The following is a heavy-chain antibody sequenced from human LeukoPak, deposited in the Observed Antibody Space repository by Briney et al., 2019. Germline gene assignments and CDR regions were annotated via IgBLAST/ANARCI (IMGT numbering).Heavy chain of an antibody. Sequence: SVKVSCKASGGTFSSYAISWVRQAPGQGLEWMGGIIPIFGTANYAQKFQGRVTITTDESTSTAYMELSSLRSEDTAVYYCGGGTIDAFDIWGQGTMVTVSS. CDR1: GGTFSSYA. CDR3: GGGTIDAFDI. J-gene: IGHJ3*02. D-gene: IGHD1-7*01. CDR2: IIPIFGTA. V-gene: IGHV1-69*05.